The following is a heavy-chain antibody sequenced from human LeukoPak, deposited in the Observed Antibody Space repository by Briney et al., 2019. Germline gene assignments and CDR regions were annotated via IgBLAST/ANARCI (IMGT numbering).Heavy chain of an antibody. Sequence: GGSLRLSCAASGFTFSSYWMSWVRQAPGKGLEWVANIKQDGSEKYYVDSVKGRFTISRDNAKNSLYLQMNSPRAEDTAVYYCARTEYSSGWSDFDYWGQGTLVTVSS. CDR2: IKQDGSEK. CDR3: ARTEYSSGWSDFDY. CDR1: GFTFSSYW. J-gene: IGHJ4*02. V-gene: IGHV3-7*01. D-gene: IGHD6-19*01.